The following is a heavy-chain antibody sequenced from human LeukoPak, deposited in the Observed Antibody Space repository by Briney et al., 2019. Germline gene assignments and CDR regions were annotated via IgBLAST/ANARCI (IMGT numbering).Heavy chain of an antibody. D-gene: IGHD6-19*01. J-gene: IGHJ4*02. Sequence: GGSLRLSCAASGFTFSDYYMSWIRQAPGKGLEWVSYISSSGSTTYYADSVKGRFTISRDNAKNSLYLQMNSLRAEDTAVYYRARRLRYSSGWYFDYWGQGTLVTVSS. CDR3: ARRLRYSSGWYFDY. V-gene: IGHV3-11*01. CDR1: GFTFSDYY. CDR2: ISSSGSTT.